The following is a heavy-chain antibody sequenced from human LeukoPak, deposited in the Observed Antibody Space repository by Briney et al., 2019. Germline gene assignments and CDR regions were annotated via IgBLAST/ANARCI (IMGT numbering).Heavy chain of an antibody. D-gene: IGHD1-1*01. CDR2: IKEDGSET. J-gene: IGHJ4*02. V-gene: IGHV3-7*02. Sequence: PGRSLRLSCAASGITLGSYWMTWVRQAPRKGLEWAAAIKEDGSETYYVDSVKGRFTISRDNAKNSLYLQMSSLRAEDTAVYYCARTTYGDYWGQGTLVTVSS. CDR3: ARTTYGDY. CDR1: GITLGSYW.